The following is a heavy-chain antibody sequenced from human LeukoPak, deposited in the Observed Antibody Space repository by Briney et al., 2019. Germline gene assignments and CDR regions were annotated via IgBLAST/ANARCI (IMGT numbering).Heavy chain of an antibody. J-gene: IGHJ4*02. V-gene: IGHV3-48*04. D-gene: IGHD3-22*01. Sequence: PGGSLRLSCAASGFTFSAYNMNWVRLAPGKGLEWVSYISSSSSTINYIDSVKGRFTISRDNAKNSLYLQMNSLRAEDTAVYYCARDFDPDHSSGYYVNDYWGQGTLVTVSS. CDR3: ARDFDPDHSSGYYVNDY. CDR2: ISSSSSTI. CDR1: GFTFSAYN.